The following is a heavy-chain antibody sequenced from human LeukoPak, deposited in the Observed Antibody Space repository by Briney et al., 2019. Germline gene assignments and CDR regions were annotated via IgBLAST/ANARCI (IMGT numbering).Heavy chain of an antibody. CDR2: VNHRGIT. CDR3: ARAPGMVVTPGDTFDT. Sequence: SETLSLTCAVYGGSFNGYYWSWIRQLPGKGLEWIGEVNHRGITKYNPSLKSRVTLSVDKSKKQFSLKLNSVTAADTAAYYCARAPGMVVTPGDTFDTWGQGTMVTVSS. V-gene: IGHV4-34*01. CDR1: GGSFNGYY. D-gene: IGHD4-23*01. J-gene: IGHJ3*02.